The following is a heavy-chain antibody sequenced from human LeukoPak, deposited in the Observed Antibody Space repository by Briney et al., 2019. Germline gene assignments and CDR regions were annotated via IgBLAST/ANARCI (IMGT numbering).Heavy chain of an antibody. Sequence: SETLSLTCTVSGGSISSSSYYWGWIRQPPGKGLEWIGSIYYSGSTYYNPSLKSRVTISVDTSKNQFSLKLSSVTAADTAVYYCARVVRNTIFGVVIPSYFDYWGQGTLVTVSS. V-gene: IGHV4-39*07. CDR3: ARVVRNTIFGVVIPSYFDY. CDR1: GGSISSSSYY. J-gene: IGHJ4*02. CDR2: IYYSGST. D-gene: IGHD3-3*01.